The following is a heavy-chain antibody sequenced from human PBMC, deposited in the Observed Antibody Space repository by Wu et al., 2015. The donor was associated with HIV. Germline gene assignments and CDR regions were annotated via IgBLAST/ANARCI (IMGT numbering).Heavy chain of an antibody. V-gene: IGHV4-38-2*02. J-gene: IGHJ5*02. CDR1: GYSISSGYH. Sequence: QVQLQESGPGLVKPSETLSLTCTVSGYSISSGYHWIWIRQPPGKGLEWIGEINDSGSTNFNPSLKSRVTMSVDTSKNQFSLKLSSVSAADAAVYYCARGPRQGYNRLNWFDPWGQGTLVIVSS. D-gene: IGHD2-15*01. CDR3: ARGPRQGYNRLNWFDP. CDR2: INDSGST.